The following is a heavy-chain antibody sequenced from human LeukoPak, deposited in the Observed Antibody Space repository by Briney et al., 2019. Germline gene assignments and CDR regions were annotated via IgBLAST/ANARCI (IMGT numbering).Heavy chain of an antibody. CDR1: GFTFSSYS. CDR2: ISSSSSTI. D-gene: IGHD2-2*01. CDR3: AKDLYCSSTSCYSAAFDI. V-gene: IGHV3-48*04. Sequence: GGSLRLSCAASGFTFSSYSMNWVRQAPGKGLEWVSYISSSSSTIYYADSVKGRFTISRDNAKNSLYLQMNSLRAEDTALYYCAKDLYCSSTSCYSAAFDIWGQGTMVTVSS. J-gene: IGHJ3*02.